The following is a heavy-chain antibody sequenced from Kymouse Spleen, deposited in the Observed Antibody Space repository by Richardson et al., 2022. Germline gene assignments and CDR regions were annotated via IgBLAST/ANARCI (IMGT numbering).Heavy chain of an antibody. CDR2: IYYSGST. Sequence: QLQLQESGPGLVKPSETLSLTCTVSGGSISSSSYYWGWIRQPPGKGLEWIGSIYYSGSTYYNPSLKSRVTISVDTSKNQFSLKLSSVTAADTAVYYCARQTVGATWDYWGQGTLVTVSS. D-gene: IGHD1-26*01. J-gene: IGHJ4*02. CDR3: ARQTVGATWDY. CDR1: GGSISSSSYY. V-gene: IGHV4-39*01.